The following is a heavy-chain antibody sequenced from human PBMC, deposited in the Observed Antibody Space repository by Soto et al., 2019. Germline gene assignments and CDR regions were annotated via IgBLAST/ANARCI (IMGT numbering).Heavy chain of an antibody. V-gene: IGHV3-23*01. CDR1: GFTFSSYA. CDR2: ISGSGGST. J-gene: IGHJ4*02. CDR3: AKASALIVVVTAIPPDFDY. Sequence: LRLSCAASGFTFSSYAMSWVRQAPGKGLEWVSAISGSGGSTYYADSVKGRFTISRDNSKNTLYLQMNSLRAEDTAVYYCAKASALIVVVTAIPPDFDYWGQGTLVTVSS. D-gene: IGHD2-21*02.